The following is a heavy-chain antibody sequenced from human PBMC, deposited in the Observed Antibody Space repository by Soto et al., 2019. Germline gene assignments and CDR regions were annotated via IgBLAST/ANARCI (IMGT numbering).Heavy chain of an antibody. V-gene: IGHV1-69*01. D-gene: IGHD2-21*02. CDR1: GGTFSSYA. Sequence: QVQLVQSGAEVKKPGSSVKVSCKASGGTFSSYAISWVRQAPGQGLEWMGGIIPIFGTANYAQKFQGRVTITADESTSTAYMGLSSRRSEDRAVYYCARGEYWGGDGYGGNSYYYGMAVWAQGTTVPVPS. J-gene: IGHJ6*02. CDR2: IIPIFGTA. CDR3: ARGEYWGGDGYGGNSYYYGMAV.